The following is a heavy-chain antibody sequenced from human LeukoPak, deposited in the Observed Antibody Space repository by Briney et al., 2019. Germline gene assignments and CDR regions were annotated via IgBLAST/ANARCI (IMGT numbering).Heavy chain of an antibody. Sequence: GGSLRLSCAASGFTFSSYGMHWVRQAPGKGLEWVSAISGSGGSTYYADSVKGRFTISRDNSKNTLYLQMNSLRAEDTAVYYCAKSVGIAAAGTPGDYWGQGTLVTVSS. D-gene: IGHD6-13*01. J-gene: IGHJ4*02. CDR1: GFTFSSYG. CDR2: ISGSGGST. CDR3: AKSVGIAAAGTPGDY. V-gene: IGHV3-23*01.